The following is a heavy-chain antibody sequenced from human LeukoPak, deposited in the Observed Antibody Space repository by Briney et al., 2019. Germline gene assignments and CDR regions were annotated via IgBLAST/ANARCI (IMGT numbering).Heavy chain of an antibody. J-gene: IGHJ3*02. D-gene: IGHD3-9*01. Sequence: SFKASGYTFTGYYMHWVRQAPGKGLEWVAVISYDGSNKYYADSVKGRFTISRDNSKNTLYLQMNSLRAEDTAVYYCARDNILTEDDAFDIWGQGTMVTVSS. V-gene: IGHV3-30*04. CDR3: ARDNILTEDDAFDI. CDR1: GYTFTGYY. CDR2: ISYDGSNK.